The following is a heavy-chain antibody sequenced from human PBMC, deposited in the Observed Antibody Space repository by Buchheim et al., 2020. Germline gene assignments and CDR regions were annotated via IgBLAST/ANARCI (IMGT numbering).Heavy chain of an antibody. CDR3: AKSIVVPAAYNGVFDH. V-gene: IGHV3-23*01. J-gene: IGHJ4*02. Sequence: EVQLLESGGGLVQPGGSLRLSCAASGFSFSTYPMAWVRQAPGKGLEWVSATSGSDGATYYADSVKGRFTISRDNSKNTLSLQMKSLRAEDTAVYYCAKSIVVPAAYNGVFDHWGQGAL. CDR2: TSGSDGAT. CDR1: GFSFSTYP. D-gene: IGHD2-2*01.